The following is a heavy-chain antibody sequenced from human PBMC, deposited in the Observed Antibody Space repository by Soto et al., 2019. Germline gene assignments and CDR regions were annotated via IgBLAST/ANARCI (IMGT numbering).Heavy chain of an antibody. V-gene: IGHV4-30-4*01. D-gene: IGHD2-15*01. J-gene: IGHJ6*02. CDR2: IYYSGST. Sequence: QVQLQESGPGLVKPSQTLSLTCTVSGGSISSGDYYWSWIRQPPGKGLEWIGYIYYSGSTYYNPSLKSRVTISVDTSKNHFSLKLSSVTAADTAVYYCARDRSLTYCSGGSCLNYYYYYGMDVWGQGTTVTVSS. CDR3: ARDRSLTYCSGGSCLNYYYYYGMDV. CDR1: GGSISSGDYY.